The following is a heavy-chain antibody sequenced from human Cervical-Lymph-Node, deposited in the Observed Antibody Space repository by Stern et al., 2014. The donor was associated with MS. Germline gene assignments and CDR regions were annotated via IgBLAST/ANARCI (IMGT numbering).Heavy chain of an antibody. CDR2: INPNSGGT. Sequence: VQLVESGAEVKKPGASVKGSCKASGYTFTGYYMHWGRQAPGQGLEWMGWINPNSGGTNYAQKFQGWVTMTRDTSISTAYMELSRLRSDDTAVYYCARDRPYSSGWSYGMDVWGQGTTVTVSS. J-gene: IGHJ6*02. D-gene: IGHD6-19*01. CDR3: ARDRPYSSGWSYGMDV. V-gene: IGHV1-2*04. CDR1: GYTFTGYY.